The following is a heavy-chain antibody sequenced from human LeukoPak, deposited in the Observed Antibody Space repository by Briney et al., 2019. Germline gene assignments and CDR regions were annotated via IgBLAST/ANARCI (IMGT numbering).Heavy chain of an antibody. CDR3: ARDIGGSYTAIDY. CDR1: GFTFRTYS. CDR2: ISSSSSII. J-gene: IGHJ4*02. V-gene: IGHV3-48*04. D-gene: IGHD1-26*01. Sequence: GRSLRLSCAASGFTFRTYSMNWVRQAPGKGLEWVSFISSSSSIINYVDSVRGRFTISRDNAKNSLYLQMNSLRAEDTAVYYCARDIGGSYTAIDYWGQGTLVTVSS.